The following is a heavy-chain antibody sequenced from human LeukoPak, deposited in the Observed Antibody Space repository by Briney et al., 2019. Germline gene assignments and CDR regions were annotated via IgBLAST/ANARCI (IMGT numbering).Heavy chain of an antibody. V-gene: IGHV4-34*01. CDR2: INHSGST. J-gene: IGHJ5*02. CDR1: GGSFSGYY. Sequence: KPSETLSLTCAVYGGSFSGYYWSWIRQPPGKGLEWIGEINHSGSTNYNPSLKSRVAISVDTSKNQFSLKLSSVTAADTAVYYCARANKPNWFDPWGQGTLVTVSS. CDR3: ARANKPNWFDP.